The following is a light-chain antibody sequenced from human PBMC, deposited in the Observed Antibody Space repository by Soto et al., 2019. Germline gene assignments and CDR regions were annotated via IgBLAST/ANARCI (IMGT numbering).Light chain of an antibody. CDR1: QSVSSEK. CDR2: GAS. Sequence: EIVLTQSPGTLSLSPGEGASLSCRASQSVSSEKLAWYQQKPGQAPRLLIFGASGRATGIPERFSGSGSGTDFSLTISRLEPEDSAVYYCQQYGSSLLTFGGGTKVEIK. V-gene: IGKV3-20*01. J-gene: IGKJ4*01. CDR3: QQYGSSLLT.